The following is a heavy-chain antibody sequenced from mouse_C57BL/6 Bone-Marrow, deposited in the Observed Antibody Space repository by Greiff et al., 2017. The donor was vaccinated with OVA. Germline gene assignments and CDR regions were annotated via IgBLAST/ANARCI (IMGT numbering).Heavy chain of an antibody. J-gene: IGHJ2*01. CDR2: IYPGDGDT. CDR3: ARERGSSLYYFDY. D-gene: IGHD1-1*01. V-gene: IGHV1-80*01. Sequence: VKLQESGAELVKPGASVKISCKASGYAFSSYWMNWVKQRPGKGLEWIGQIYPGDGDTNYNGKFKGKATLTADKSSSTAYMQLSSLTSEDSAVYFCARERGSSLYYFDYWGQGTTLTVSS. CDR1: GYAFSSYW.